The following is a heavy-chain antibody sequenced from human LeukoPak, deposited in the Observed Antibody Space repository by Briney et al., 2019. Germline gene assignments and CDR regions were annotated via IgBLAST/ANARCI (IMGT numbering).Heavy chain of an antibody. CDR1: GGSVSSSSYY. Sequence: SETLSLTCIVSGGSVSSSSYYWGWIRQPPGRGLEWIGSVYYKGNTYYIPSLKSRVTISVDTSKNQFSLKLSSVTAADTAVYYCARDNRQQLVYDYWGQGTLVTVSS. D-gene: IGHD6-13*01. J-gene: IGHJ4*02. V-gene: IGHV4-39*07. CDR2: VYYKGNT. CDR3: ARDNRQQLVYDY.